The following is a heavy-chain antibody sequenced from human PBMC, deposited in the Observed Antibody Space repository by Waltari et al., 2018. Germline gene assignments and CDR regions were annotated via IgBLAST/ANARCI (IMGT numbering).Heavy chain of an antibody. J-gene: IGHJ3*02. D-gene: IGHD3-22*01. Sequence: QVQLVESGGGVVQPGRSLRLSCAASGFTFSSYAMHWVRQAPGKGLEWVAVISYDGSNKYYADSVKGRFTISRDNSKNTLYLQMNSLRAEDTAVYYCARGHSSGYHGAFDIWGQGTMVTVSS. CDR1: GFTFSSYA. CDR2: ISYDGSNK. CDR3: ARGHSSGYHGAFDI. V-gene: IGHV3-30-3*01.